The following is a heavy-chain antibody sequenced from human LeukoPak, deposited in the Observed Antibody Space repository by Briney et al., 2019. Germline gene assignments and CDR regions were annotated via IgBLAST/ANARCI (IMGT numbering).Heavy chain of an antibody. J-gene: IGHJ3*02. Sequence: GGSLRLSCAASGFTFDDYAMHWVRQAPGKSLEWVSLITWDGGSTYYADSVKGRFTISRDNSKNSLYLQMNSLRAEDTAFYYCAKGVQGTKDAFDIWGQGTMVTVSS. CDR1: GFTFDDYA. CDR3: AKGVQGTKDAFDI. D-gene: IGHD2-8*01. V-gene: IGHV3-43D*03. CDR2: ITWDGGST.